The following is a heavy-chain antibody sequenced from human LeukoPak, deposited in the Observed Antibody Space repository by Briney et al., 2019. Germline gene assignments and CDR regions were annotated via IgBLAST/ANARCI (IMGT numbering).Heavy chain of an antibody. J-gene: IGHJ5*02. CDR1: GGSFSGYY. V-gene: IGHV4-34*01. D-gene: IGHD2-2*01. CDR2: INHSGST. Sequence: SETLSLTCAVYGGSFSGYYWSWIRQPPGQGLEWIGEINHSGSTNYNPSLKSRVTISVDTSKNQFSLKLSSVTAADTAVYYCARGGAYCSSTSCYKPRSNWFDPWGQGTLVTVTS. CDR3: ARGGAYCSSTSCYKPRSNWFDP.